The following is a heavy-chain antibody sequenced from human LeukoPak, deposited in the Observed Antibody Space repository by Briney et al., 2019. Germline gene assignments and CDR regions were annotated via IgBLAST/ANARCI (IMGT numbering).Heavy chain of an antibody. CDR3: ARDQSTIFGVASWYFDY. V-gene: IGHV1-2*02. CDR2: INPNSGGT. D-gene: IGHD3-3*01. CDR1: GYTFTSYY. Sequence: ASVKVSCKASGYTFTSYYMHWVRQAPGQGLEWMGWINPNSGGTNYAQKFQGRVTMTRDTSISTAYMELSRLRSDDTAVYYCARDQSTIFGVASWYFDYWGQGTLVTVSS. J-gene: IGHJ4*02.